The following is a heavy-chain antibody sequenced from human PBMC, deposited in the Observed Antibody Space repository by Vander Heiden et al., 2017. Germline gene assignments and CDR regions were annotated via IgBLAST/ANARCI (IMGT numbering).Heavy chain of an antibody. J-gene: IGHJ4*02. D-gene: IGHD2-2*01. CDR1: GYTFSNYE. Sequence: QEQLVQSGAEVKKPGASVQVSCKASGYTFSNYEINWVRQAAGQGLEWVGWMDPKTGNRGYAQKFQGRVTMTTNTSITTAYMELSSLRSEDTAVYYCARYCSSTSCYKFDSWGQGTLVTVSS. CDR3: ARYCSSTSCYKFDS. V-gene: IGHV1-8*01. CDR2: MDPKTGNR.